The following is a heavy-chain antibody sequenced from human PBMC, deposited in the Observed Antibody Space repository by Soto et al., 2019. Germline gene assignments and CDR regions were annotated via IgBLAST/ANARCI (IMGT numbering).Heavy chain of an antibody. CDR3: AYDILTGYYRAAVYHYGMDV. D-gene: IGHD3-9*01. Sequence: ASVKVSCKASGGTFSSYAISWVRQAPGQGLEWMGGIIPIFGTANYAQKFQGRVTITADKSTSTAYMELSSLRSEDTAVYYCAYDILTGYYRAAVYHYGMDVWGQGTTVTVSS. CDR2: IIPIFGTA. CDR1: GGTFSSYA. J-gene: IGHJ6*02. V-gene: IGHV1-69*06.